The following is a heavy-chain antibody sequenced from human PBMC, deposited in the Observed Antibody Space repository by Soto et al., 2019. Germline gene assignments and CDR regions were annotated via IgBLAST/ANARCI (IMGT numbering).Heavy chain of an antibody. V-gene: IGHV4-39*01. CDR3: ARQDVSFTFGGVIVVGINDY. CDR1: GGSISSSSYY. D-gene: IGHD3-16*02. Sequence: QLQLQESGPGLVKPSETLSLTCTVSGGSISSSSYYWGWIRQPPGKGLEWIGSIYYSGSTYYNPSLKSRVTISVDTSKNQFSLKLSSVTAADTAVYYCARQDVSFTFGGVIVVGINDYWGQGTLVTVSS. J-gene: IGHJ4*02. CDR2: IYYSGST.